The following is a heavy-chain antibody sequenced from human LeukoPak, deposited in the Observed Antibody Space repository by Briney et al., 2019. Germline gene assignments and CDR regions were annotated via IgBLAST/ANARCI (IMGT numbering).Heavy chain of an antibody. J-gene: IGHJ4*02. CDR2: IYPGDSDT. Sequence: GESLKISCKGSGYSFTSYWIGWVRQMPGKGLEWVGIIYPGDSDTRYSPSFQGQVTISADKSISTAYLQWSSLKASDTAMYYCARSWGHYDILTGSLLGFYFDYWGQGTLVTVSS. D-gene: IGHD3-9*01. CDR3: ARSWGHYDILTGSLLGFYFDY. CDR1: GYSFTSYW. V-gene: IGHV5-51*01.